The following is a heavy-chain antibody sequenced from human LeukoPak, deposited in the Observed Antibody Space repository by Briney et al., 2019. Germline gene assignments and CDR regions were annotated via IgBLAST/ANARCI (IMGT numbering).Heavy chain of an antibody. J-gene: IGHJ4*02. D-gene: IGHD3-16*01. CDR3: ARAPDYDYVDY. Sequence: GGSLRLSCAASGFTFSSYSMSWVRQAPGKGLEWVSSISSSSSYIYYADSVKGRFTISRDNANNSLYLQMNSLRAEDTAVYYCARAPDYDYVDYWGQGTLVTVSS. CDR1: GFTFSSYS. CDR2: ISSSSSYI. V-gene: IGHV3-21*01.